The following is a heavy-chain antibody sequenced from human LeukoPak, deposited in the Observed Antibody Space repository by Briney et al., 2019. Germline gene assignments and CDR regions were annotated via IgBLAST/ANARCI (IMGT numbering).Heavy chain of an antibody. CDR1: GYTFTSYG. D-gene: IGHD3-3*01. CDR3: AGDFAGFFGVGSPLDY. V-gene: IGHV1-18*01. CDR2: ISAYNGNT. Sequence: ASVKVSCKASGYTFTSYGSRWVRQAPGQGLEWMGWISAYNGNTNYAQKLQGRVTMTTDTSTSTAYMELRSLRYDDTVVFYWAGDFAGFFGVGSPLDYWGQGTLVTVSS. J-gene: IGHJ4*02.